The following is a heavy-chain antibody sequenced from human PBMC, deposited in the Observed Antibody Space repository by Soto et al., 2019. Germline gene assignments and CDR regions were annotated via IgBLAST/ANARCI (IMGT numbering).Heavy chain of an antibody. CDR1: GFTVSSNY. CDR3: ATTPRYCISTSCYERDY. Sequence: GGSLRLSCAASGFTVSSNYMSWVRQAPGKGLEWVSVIYSGGSTYYADSVKGRFTISRDNSKNTLYLQMNSLRAEDTAVYYCATTPRYCISTSCYERDYWGQGTPVTVSS. J-gene: IGHJ4*02. V-gene: IGHV3-66*01. CDR2: IYSGGST. D-gene: IGHD2-2*01.